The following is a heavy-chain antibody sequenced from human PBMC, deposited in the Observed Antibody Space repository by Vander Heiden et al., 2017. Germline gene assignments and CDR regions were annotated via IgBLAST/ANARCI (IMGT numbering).Heavy chain of an antibody. J-gene: IGHJ4*02. D-gene: IGHD6-19*01. CDR2: VYSGGST. CDR1: GFTVSGNY. Sequence: EVQLVESGGALIQPAVSLRLSSAATGFTVSGNYMNWVRQAPGQGLEWVSVVYSGGSTYYADSVKGRFTISRDNYKSTLYLQMNSLRAEDTAVYYCARGHSSGWDWGQGTLVTVSS. CDR3: ARGHSSGWD. V-gene: IGHV3-53*01.